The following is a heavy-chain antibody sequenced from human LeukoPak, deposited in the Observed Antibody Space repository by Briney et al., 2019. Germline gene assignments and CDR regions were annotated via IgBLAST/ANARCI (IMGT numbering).Heavy chain of an antibody. CDR1: GFTFSSYA. J-gene: IGHJ5*02. D-gene: IGHD3-10*01. CDR2: IYSGGST. V-gene: IGHV3-66*01. Sequence: PGGSLRLSCAASGFTFSSYAMSWVRQAPGKGLEWVSVIYSGGSTYYADSVKGRFTISRDNSKNTLYLQMNSLRAEDTAVYYCARVDATRRFGEITWGQGTLVTVSS. CDR3: ARVDATRRFGEIT.